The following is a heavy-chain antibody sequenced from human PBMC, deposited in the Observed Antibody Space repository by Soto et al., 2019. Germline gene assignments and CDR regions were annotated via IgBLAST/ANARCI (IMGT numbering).Heavy chain of an antibody. CDR2: IYYSGST. J-gene: IGHJ6*02. D-gene: IGHD4-17*01. Sequence: QVQLQESGPGLVKPSQTLSLTCTVSGGSFSSGGYYWSWILQNPAKGLEWIGYIYYSGSTYYNPSLTSRVTISVDTSKNQFSLKLSSVTGDDTAVYYCARVDYEYYYGMDVWGQGSTVTVSS. CDR1: GGSFSSGGYY. CDR3: ARVDYEYYYGMDV. V-gene: IGHV4-31*03.